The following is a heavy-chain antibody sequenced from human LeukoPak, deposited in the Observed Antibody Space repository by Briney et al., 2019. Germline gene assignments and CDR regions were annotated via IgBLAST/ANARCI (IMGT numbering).Heavy chain of an antibody. V-gene: IGHV3-23*01. Sequence: GGSLRLSCAASGFTFSSYAMSWVRQAPGKGLEWVSAISGSGGSTYYADSVKGRFTIPRDNSKNTLYLQMNSLRAEDTAVYYCARGEQWLPNWFDPWGQGTLVTVSS. J-gene: IGHJ5*02. CDR3: ARGEQWLPNWFDP. CDR2: ISGSGGST. CDR1: GFTFSSYA. D-gene: IGHD6-19*01.